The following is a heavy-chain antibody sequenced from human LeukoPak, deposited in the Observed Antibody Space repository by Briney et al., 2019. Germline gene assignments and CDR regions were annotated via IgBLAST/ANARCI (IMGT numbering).Heavy chain of an antibody. CDR3: ARFEITGLNA. Sequence: PGGSLRLSCAASGFTFSSYEMNWVRQAPGKGLEWVSYISSSGSTIYYADSVKGRFTISRDNAKNSLYLQMNSLRAEDTAVYYCARFEITGLNAWGQGTLVTVSS. CDR2: ISSSGSTI. D-gene: IGHD1-14*01. V-gene: IGHV3-48*03. CDR1: GFTFSSYE. J-gene: IGHJ5*02.